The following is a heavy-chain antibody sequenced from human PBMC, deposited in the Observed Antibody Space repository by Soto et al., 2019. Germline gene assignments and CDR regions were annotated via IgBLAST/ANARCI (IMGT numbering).Heavy chain of an antibody. CDR2: VDSDGRGT. D-gene: IGHD6-25*01. CDR1: GITFTNYW. CDR3: GSVFKH. Sequence: EVQLVESGGGSVQPGGSLRLSCVASGITFTNYWRHWVRQVPGKGLVWVERVDSDGRGTSYADFVKGRFTIYRDNAKNALYLQMNSLRVEDTAMYYCGSVFKHWGQGIPFTVSS. V-gene: IGHV3-74*01. J-gene: IGHJ4*02.